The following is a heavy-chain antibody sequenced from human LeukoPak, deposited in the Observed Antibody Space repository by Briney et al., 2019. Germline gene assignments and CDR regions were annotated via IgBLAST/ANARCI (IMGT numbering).Heavy chain of an antibody. CDR1: GFTFSSYG. CDR3: ARDPLRWLQNNYYYYYMDV. V-gene: IGHV3-48*02. Sequence: GGSLRLSCATSGFTFSSYGMNWVRQAPGKGLEWVSYISSTSRTIYDADSVKGRFTISRDNTKNSLYLQMNSLRDEDTAVYYCARDPLRWLQNNYYYYYMDVWGKGTTVTVSS. D-gene: IGHD5-24*01. J-gene: IGHJ6*03. CDR2: ISSTSRTI.